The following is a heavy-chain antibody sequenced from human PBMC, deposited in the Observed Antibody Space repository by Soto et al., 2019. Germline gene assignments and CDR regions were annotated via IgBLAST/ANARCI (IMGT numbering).Heavy chain of an antibody. Sequence: ASLKLSCKASGYTFTSYDINWVRQATGQGLEWMGWMNPNSGNTGYAQKFQGRVTMTRNTSISTAYMELSSLRSEDTAVYYCARDYGGNPRSPYGMDVWGQGTTVTVSS. D-gene: IGHD4-17*01. J-gene: IGHJ6*02. V-gene: IGHV1-8*01. CDR1: GYTFTSYD. CDR3: ARDYGGNPRSPYGMDV. CDR2: MNPNSGNT.